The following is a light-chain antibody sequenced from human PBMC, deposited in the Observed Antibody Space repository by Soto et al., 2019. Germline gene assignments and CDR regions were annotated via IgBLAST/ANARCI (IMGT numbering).Light chain of an antibody. Sequence: QSVLTQPPSVSAAPGQKVTISCFGSSSNIGSDFVSWYQQLPGTAPKLLIYEDNKRPSGIPDRFSGSKSGTSATLGITGLQPGDEADYYCGAWDTSLSGGVFGGGTKLTVL. CDR1: SSNIGSDF. V-gene: IGLV1-51*02. CDR2: EDN. CDR3: GAWDTSLSGGV. J-gene: IGLJ2*01.